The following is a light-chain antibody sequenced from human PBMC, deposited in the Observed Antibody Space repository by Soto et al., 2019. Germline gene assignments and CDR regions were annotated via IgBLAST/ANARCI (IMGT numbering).Light chain of an antibody. J-gene: IGKJ4*01. CDR2: WAS. Sequence: DIVMTQSPNSLAVSLGERATINCKSSQSVLYSSNNKNYLAWYQQKPGQPPKLLIYWASTRESGVPDGFSGSGSGTDFTLTISSLQAEDVAVYYCQQYYSTPHTFGGGTKVEIK. CDR3: QQYYSTPHT. V-gene: IGKV4-1*01. CDR1: QSVLYSSNNKNY.